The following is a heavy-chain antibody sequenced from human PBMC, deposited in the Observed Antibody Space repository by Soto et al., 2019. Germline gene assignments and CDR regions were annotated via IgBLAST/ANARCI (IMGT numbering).Heavy chain of an antibody. CDR1: GYTFTSYD. V-gene: IGHV1-8*01. D-gene: IGHD6-6*01. CDR2: MNPNSGNT. CDR3: AGPSKYSSSACAFDI. J-gene: IGHJ3*02. Sequence: ASVNVSCKASGYTFTSYDINWVRQATGQGLEWMGWMNPNSGNTGYAQKFQGRVTMTRNTSISTAYMELSSLRSEDTAVYYCAGPSKYSSSACAFDICGEGTMVSDSS.